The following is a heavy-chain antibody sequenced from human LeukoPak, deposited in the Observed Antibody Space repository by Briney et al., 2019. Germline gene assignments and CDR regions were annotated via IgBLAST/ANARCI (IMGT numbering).Heavy chain of an antibody. Sequence: SCKASGYTFTSYGISWVRQAPGKGLEWVGRIKSKTDGGTTDYAAPVKGRFTISRDDSKNTLYLQMNSLKTEDTAVYYCTTDIGYYGSGSYPGYYYYGMDVWGKGTTVTVSS. CDR3: TTDIGYYGSGSYPGYYYYGMDV. V-gene: IGHV3-15*01. CDR2: IKSKTDGGTT. CDR1: GYTFTSYG. J-gene: IGHJ6*04. D-gene: IGHD3-10*01.